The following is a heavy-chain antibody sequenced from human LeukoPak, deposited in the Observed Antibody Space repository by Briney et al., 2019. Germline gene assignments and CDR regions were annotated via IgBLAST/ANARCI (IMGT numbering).Heavy chain of an antibody. CDR3: ARDNWNSGGYSVDY. Sequence: SETLSLTCTVSGGSISRGGYYWIWIRQHPGKGLEYIGYIYYSGNTYYNPSLKSPVTISVDTSKNQFSLKLNSVTAADTAVYYCARDNWNSGGYSVDYWGQGTLVTVSS. D-gene: IGHD3-22*01. V-gene: IGHV4-31*01. CDR1: GGSISRGGYY. J-gene: IGHJ4*02. CDR2: IYYSGNT.